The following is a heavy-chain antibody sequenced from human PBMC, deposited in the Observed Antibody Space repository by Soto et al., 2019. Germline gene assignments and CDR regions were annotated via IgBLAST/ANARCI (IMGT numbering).Heavy chain of an antibody. J-gene: IGHJ4*02. CDR3: AKERLGRGIDY. CDR1: GFTFSNYA. CDR2: VNNGGGGT. Sequence: EVFLLDSGGGLVQPGGSLRLSCAASGFTFSNYAMTWVRQAPGKGPEWISTVNNGGGGTYYAGSVKGRFTISRDNSKNTLYLQVSSLRAEDTAVYYCAKERLGRGIDYWGQGILVTVSS. V-gene: IGHV3-23*01. D-gene: IGHD3-10*01.